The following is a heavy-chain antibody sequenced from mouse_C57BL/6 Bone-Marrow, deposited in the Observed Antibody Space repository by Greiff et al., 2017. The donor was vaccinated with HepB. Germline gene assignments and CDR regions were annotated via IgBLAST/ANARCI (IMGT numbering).Heavy chain of an antibody. CDR2: ISSGSSTI. CDR3: ARLRYYGSSYGFDY. D-gene: IGHD1-1*01. V-gene: IGHV5-17*01. CDR1: GFTFSDYG. J-gene: IGHJ2*01. Sequence: EVQLVESGGGLVKPGGSLKLSCAASGFTFSDYGMHWVRQAPEKGLEWVAYISSGSSTIYYADTVKGRFTISRDNAKNTLFLQMTSLRSEDTAMYYCARLRYYGSSYGFDYWGQGTTLTVSS.